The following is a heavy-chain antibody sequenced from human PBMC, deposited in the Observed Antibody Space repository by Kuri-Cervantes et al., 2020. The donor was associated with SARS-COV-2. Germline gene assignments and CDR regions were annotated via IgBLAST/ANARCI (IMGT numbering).Heavy chain of an antibody. D-gene: IGHD1-26*01. Sequence: GESLKISCAASGFTFSSYAMHWVRQAPGKGLEWVAVISYDGSNKYYADSVKGRFTISRDNSKNTLYLQMNSLGAEDTAVYYCASSLVDYFDYWGQGTLVTVSS. CDR3: ASSLVDYFDY. J-gene: IGHJ4*02. CDR1: GFTFSSYA. CDR2: ISYDGSNK. V-gene: IGHV3-30-3*01.